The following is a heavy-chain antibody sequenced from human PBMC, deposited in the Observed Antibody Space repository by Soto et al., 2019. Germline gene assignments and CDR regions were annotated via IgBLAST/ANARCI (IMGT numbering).Heavy chain of an antibody. CDR3: AKALRPSLIFFYYMDV. J-gene: IGHJ6*03. CDR2: LGGNGFTT. D-gene: IGHD2-2*01. CDR1: GFTFGSYA. V-gene: IGHV3-23*01. Sequence: EVQLLESGGGLVQPGGSLRLSCVVSGFTFGSYAMSWVRQAPEKGPEWVAILGGNGFTTYYADSVKGRFTISGDKSKSTLFLQMNSVRADDTGVYYCAKALRPSLIFFYYMDVWGRGTSVTVS.